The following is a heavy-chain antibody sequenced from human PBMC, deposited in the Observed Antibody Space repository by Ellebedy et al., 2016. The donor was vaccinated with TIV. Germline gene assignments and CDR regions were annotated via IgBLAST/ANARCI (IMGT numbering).Heavy chain of an antibody. CDR3: ATDPDGVYGDTSAY. V-gene: IGHV3-53*01. J-gene: IGHJ4*02. CDR1: GFTVSNHF. CDR2: IYSTGDT. D-gene: IGHD4-17*01. Sequence: GESLKISCAASGFTVSNHFMNWVRQAPGKGLEWVSLIYSTGDTYYADSVKGRFTVSRDNSQNTLYLQMTSLRVDDTAVYYCATDPDGVYGDTSAYWGRGTLVTVSS.